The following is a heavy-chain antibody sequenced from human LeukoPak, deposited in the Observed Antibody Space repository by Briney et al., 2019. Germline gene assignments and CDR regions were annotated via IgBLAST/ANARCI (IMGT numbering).Heavy chain of an antibody. J-gene: IGHJ4*02. CDR3: ARGHNYYDSSGYYDHFDY. V-gene: IGHV1-69*13. Sequence: ASVKVSCKASGYTFTSYYMHWVRQAPGQRLEWMGGIIPIFGTANYAQKFQGRVTITADESTSTAYMELSSLRSEDTAVYYCARGHNYYDSSGYYDHFDYWGQGTLVTVSS. CDR1: GYTFTSYY. CDR2: IIPIFGTA. D-gene: IGHD3-22*01.